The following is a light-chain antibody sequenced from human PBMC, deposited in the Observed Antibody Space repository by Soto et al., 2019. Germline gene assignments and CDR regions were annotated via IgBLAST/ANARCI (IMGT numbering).Light chain of an antibody. V-gene: IGKV3-20*01. CDR2: GAS. Sequence: EIVLTQSPGTLSLSPRGRATLSCRASQSVSSNSLAWYQQKPGQAPRLLIYGASSRATGIPDRFSGSGSGTDFTLTISRLEPEDFAVYYCQQYDTSPPLTFGGGTKVDIK. CDR3: QQYDTSPPLT. J-gene: IGKJ4*01. CDR1: QSVSSNS.